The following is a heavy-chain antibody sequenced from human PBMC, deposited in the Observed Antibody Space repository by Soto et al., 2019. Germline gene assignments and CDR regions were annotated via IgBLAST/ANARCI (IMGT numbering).Heavy chain of an antibody. CDR1: GGSISSSSYY. Sequence: PSETLSLTCTVSGGSISSSSYYWGWIRHPPGKGLEWIGSIYYSGSTYYNPSLKSRVTISVDTSKNQFSLKLSSVTAADTAVYYCARYLLWFGELSGYYFDYWGQGTLVTVSS. D-gene: IGHD3-10*01. J-gene: IGHJ4*02. CDR2: IYYSGST. V-gene: IGHV4-39*01. CDR3: ARYLLWFGELSGYYFDY.